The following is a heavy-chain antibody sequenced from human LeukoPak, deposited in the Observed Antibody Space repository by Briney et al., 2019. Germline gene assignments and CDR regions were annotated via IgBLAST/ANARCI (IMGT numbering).Heavy chain of an antibody. CDR1: GYTFTSYA. CDR3: ARGGQWELPRPYAFDL. D-gene: IGHD1-26*01. CDR2: INAYNGHT. V-gene: IGHV1-18*04. Sequence: GASVKVSCKASGYTFTSYAISWVRQAPGQGLEWMGWINAYNGHTNYAQKLQGRVTMTTDTSTSTAYMELRSLRSDDTAVYYCARGGQWELPRPYAFDLWGQGTMVTVSS. J-gene: IGHJ3*01.